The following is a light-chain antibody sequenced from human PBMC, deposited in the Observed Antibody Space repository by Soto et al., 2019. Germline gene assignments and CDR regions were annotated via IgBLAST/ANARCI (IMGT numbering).Light chain of an antibody. J-gene: IGLJ1*01. CDR1: SSDVGGYNY. Sequence: QSALTQPPSASGSPGQSVTISCTGTSSDVGGYNYVSWYQQHPGKAPKLMIYEVSKRPSGVPVRFSGSKSGNTASLTVSGLQAEDEADYYCSSYAGSNKLVFGSGTKVTV. V-gene: IGLV2-8*01. CDR3: SSYAGSNKLV. CDR2: EVS.